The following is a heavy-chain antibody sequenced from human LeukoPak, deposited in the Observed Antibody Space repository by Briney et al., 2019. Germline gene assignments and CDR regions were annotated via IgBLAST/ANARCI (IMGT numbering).Heavy chain of an antibody. J-gene: IGHJ4*02. CDR3: ARGRAGYYGSGSYYNLYYFDY. V-gene: IGHV4-39*07. CDR2: IYYSGST. CDR1: GGSISSSSYY. Sequence: SEILSLTCTVSGGSISSSSYYWGWIRQPPRKGLEWIGSIYYSGSTYYNPSLKSRVTISVDTSKNQFSLKLSSVTAADTAVYYCARGRAGYYGSGSYYNLYYFDYWGQGALVTVSS. D-gene: IGHD3-10*01.